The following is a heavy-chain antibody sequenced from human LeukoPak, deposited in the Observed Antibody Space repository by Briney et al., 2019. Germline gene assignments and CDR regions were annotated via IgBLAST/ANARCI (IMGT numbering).Heavy chain of an antibody. CDR1: GYTFTSYY. J-gene: IGHJ4*02. V-gene: IGHV1-46*01. CDR3: ARGGDLRYYYDSGGYYYFDY. CDR2: INPSGGST. Sequence: ASVKVSCKASGYTFTSYYMHWVRQAPGQGLEWMGIINPSGGSTSYAQKFQGRVTMTRDTSTSTVYMELSSLRSEDTAVYYCARGGDLRYYYDSGGYYYFDYWGQGTLVTVSS. D-gene: IGHD3-22*01.